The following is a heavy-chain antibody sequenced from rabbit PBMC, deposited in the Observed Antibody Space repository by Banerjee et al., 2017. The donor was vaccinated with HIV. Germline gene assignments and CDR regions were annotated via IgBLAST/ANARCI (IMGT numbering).Heavy chain of an antibody. CDR3: ARDLGGGSDL. CDR1: GFTLSGYYM. Sequence: QEQLVESGGGLVQPEGSLTLSCKASGFTLSGYYMSWVRQAPGKGLEWIGIIDAGKGSTDYASWVNGRFTISKTSSTTVTLQMTSLTAADTATYFCARDLGGGSDLWGPGTLVTVS. CDR2: IDAGKGST. V-gene: IGHV1S45*01. J-gene: IGHJ6*01. D-gene: IGHD8-1*01.